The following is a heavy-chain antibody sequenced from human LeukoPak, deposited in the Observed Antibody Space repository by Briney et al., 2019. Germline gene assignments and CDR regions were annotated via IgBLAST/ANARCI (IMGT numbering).Heavy chain of an antibody. CDR1: GGSISSSSYY. Sequence: SETLSLTCSVSGGSISSSSYYWGWIRQPPGKGLEWIGSIYYSGSTYYNPSLKSRVTMSLDTSKNQFSLKLSSVTAADTAVYYCARLEAILATYSGYSGDAFDIWGQGTMVTVSS. V-gene: IGHV4-39*07. CDR3: ARLEAILATYSGYSGDAFDI. J-gene: IGHJ3*02. CDR2: IYYSGST. D-gene: IGHD3-22*01.